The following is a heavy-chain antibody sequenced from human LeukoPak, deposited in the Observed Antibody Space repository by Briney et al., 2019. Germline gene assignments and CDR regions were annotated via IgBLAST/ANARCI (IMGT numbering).Heavy chain of an antibody. J-gene: IGHJ3*02. D-gene: IGHD3-10*01. CDR2: IYYSGST. Sequence: PSETLPLTCTVSGGSISSSSYYWGWIRQPPGKGLEWIGSIYYSGSTYYNPSLKSRVTISVDTSKNQFSQKLSSVTAADTAVYYCAGQIGGSQGGAFDIWGQGTMVTVSS. V-gene: IGHV4-39*01. CDR3: AGQIGGSQGGAFDI. CDR1: GGSISSSSYY.